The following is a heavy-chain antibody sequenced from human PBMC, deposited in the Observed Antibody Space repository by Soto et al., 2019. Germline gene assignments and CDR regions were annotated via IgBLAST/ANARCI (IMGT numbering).Heavy chain of an antibody. Sequence: QVQLVQSGAEVKKPGSSVKVSCKASGGTFSSYAISWVRQAPGQGLEWMGGIIPICGTANYAQKFQGRVTITADESTSTAYMELSSLRSEDTAGYYCARGLAYCGGDCYFDAFDIWGQGTMVTVSS. CDR3: ARGLAYCGGDCYFDAFDI. D-gene: IGHD2-21*02. CDR2: IIPICGTA. V-gene: IGHV1-69*01. CDR1: GGTFSSYA. J-gene: IGHJ3*02.